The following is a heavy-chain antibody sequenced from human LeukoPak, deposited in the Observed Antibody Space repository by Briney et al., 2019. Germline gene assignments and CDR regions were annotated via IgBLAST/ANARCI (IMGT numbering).Heavy chain of an antibody. J-gene: IGHJ1*01. CDR1: GFSLYVFT. CDR2: IEGGGIT. V-gene: IGHV3-43*02. CDR3: AKDYEGFGEF. D-gene: IGHD3-10*01. Sequence: GGSLRLSCAVSGFSLYVFTVHWVRQAPGKGREWLSLIEGGGITSYAGSVKGRFTISRDNTKNSVYLQMNSLRTEDTAFYYCAKDYEGFGEFWGQGTLVSASS.